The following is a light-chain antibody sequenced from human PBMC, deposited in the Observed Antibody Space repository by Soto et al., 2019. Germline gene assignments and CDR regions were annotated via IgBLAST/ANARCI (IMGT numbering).Light chain of an antibody. Sequence: QSVLTQPASVSGSPGQSITISCTGTSSTVGGFNVVSWYQQHPGKAPKVIIYEGIKRPSGVSNRFSGSNSGSTASLTISGLQAQDEADYYCCSYAGSYTYGFGTGTKVTVL. J-gene: IGLJ1*01. V-gene: IGLV2-23*01. CDR1: SSTVGGFNV. CDR2: EGI. CDR3: CSYAGSYTYG.